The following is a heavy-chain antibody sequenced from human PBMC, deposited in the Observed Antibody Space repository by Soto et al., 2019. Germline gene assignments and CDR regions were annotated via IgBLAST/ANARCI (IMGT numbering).Heavy chain of an antibody. J-gene: IGHJ2*01. CDR2: IYHSGST. CDR1: SGSISSSSW. CDR3: ARRRNSSGEAWYFDL. V-gene: IGHV4-4*02. D-gene: IGHD6-19*01. Sequence: QVQLQESGPGLVKPSGTLSLTCAVSSGSISSSSWWSWVRQPPGKGLEWIGEIYHSGSTNYNPSLKSRVTISVDKSKNQFSLKLSSVTAADTAVYYCARRRNSSGEAWYFDLWGRDTLVTVSS.